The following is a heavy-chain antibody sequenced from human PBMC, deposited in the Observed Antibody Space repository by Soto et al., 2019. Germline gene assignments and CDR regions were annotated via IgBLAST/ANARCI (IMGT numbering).Heavy chain of an antibody. CDR3: ARDLKYSGSYWFDP. V-gene: IGHV1-18*01. J-gene: IGHJ5*02. CDR1: GYTFTSYG. D-gene: IGHD1-26*01. CDR2: ISAYNGNT. Sequence: ASVKVSCKASGYTFTSYGISWVRQAPGQGLEWMGWISAYNGNTNYAQKLQGRVTMTTDTSTSTAYMELRSLRSDDTAVYYCARDLKYSGSYWFDPWGQGTLVTVSS.